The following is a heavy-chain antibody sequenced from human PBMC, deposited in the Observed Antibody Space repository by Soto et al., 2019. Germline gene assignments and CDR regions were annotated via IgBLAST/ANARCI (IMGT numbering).Heavy chain of an antibody. CDR3: AYINDYGDRDAFDI. D-gene: IGHD4-17*01. Sequence: QVQLVQSGAEVKKPGASVKVSCKSSGYTFTSYDINWVRQATGQGLEWMGWMNPNSGNTGYAQKFQGRVTMTRNTSISTAYMELSSLRSEDTAVYYCAYINDYGDRDAFDIWGQGTMVTVSS. CDR1: GYTFTSYD. V-gene: IGHV1-8*01. CDR2: MNPNSGNT. J-gene: IGHJ3*02.